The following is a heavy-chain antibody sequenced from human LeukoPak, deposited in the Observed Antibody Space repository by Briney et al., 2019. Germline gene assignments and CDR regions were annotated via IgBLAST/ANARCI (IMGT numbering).Heavy chain of an antibody. CDR1: GYTLTELS. CDR3: ATVPYYYDSSGYSYYYYMDV. Sequence: GASVKVSCKVSGYTLTELSMHWVRQAPGKGLGWMGGFDPEDGETIYAQKFQGRVTMTEDTSTDTAYMELSSLRSEDTAVYYCATVPYYYDSSGYSYYYYMDVWGKGTTVTVSS. D-gene: IGHD3-22*01. V-gene: IGHV1-24*01. J-gene: IGHJ6*03. CDR2: FDPEDGET.